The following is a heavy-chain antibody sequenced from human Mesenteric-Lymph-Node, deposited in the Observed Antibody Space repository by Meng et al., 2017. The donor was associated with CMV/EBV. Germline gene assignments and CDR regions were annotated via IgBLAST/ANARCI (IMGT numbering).Heavy chain of an antibody. Sequence: SLKISCAASGFTFTDFAMDWVRQAPGKGLEWVSGISWNRGTIGYADSVRGRFTISRDNAKNSLSLQMNSLRPEDTALYYCVKNIEWRALVLGAFGMDVWGQGTTVTVSS. V-gene: IGHV3-9*01. CDR1: GFTFTDFA. CDR2: ISWNRGTI. D-gene: IGHD2-8*01. CDR3: VKNIEWRALVLGAFGMDV. J-gene: IGHJ6*02.